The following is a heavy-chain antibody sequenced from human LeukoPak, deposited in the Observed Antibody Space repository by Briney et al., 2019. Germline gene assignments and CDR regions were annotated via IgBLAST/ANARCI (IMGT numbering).Heavy chain of an antibody. CDR2: INQDGSAQ. J-gene: IGHJ4*02. CDR3: ARDVHGGAFDY. D-gene: IGHD4-23*01. Sequence: GGSLRLSCAASGFTFSSYWMNWVRQAPGKGLEWVANINQDGSAQNYVDSVKGRFTFSRDNTMNSLFLQMNNIRAEDTAVYYCARDVHGGAFDYWGRGTLVTVSS. V-gene: IGHV3-7*01. CDR1: GFTFSSYW.